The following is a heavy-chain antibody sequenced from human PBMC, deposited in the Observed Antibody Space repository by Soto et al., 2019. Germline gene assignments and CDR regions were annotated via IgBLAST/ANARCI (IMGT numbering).Heavy chain of an antibody. D-gene: IGHD6-6*01. CDR3: AKDRGRSSYYYYGMDV. J-gene: IGHJ6*02. Sequence: VQLVESGGGVVQPGRSLRLSCAASGFTFSNYGMHWVRQAPGKGLEWVAVISYDESNKYHADSVKGRITISRDNSKNTLYLQMNSLRAEDTAVYYCAKDRGRSSYYYYGMDVWGQGTTVTVSS. V-gene: IGHV3-30*18. CDR1: GFTFSNYG. CDR2: ISYDESNK.